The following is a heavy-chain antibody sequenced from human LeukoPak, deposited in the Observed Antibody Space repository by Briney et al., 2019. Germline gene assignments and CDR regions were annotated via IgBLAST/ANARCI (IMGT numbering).Heavy chain of an antibody. V-gene: IGHV5-51*01. CDR2: IYPGDSDT. D-gene: IGHD3-16*02. CDR3: ARALLGELSPHMYHFDY. CDR1: GYSFTSYW. Sequence: GESLEISCKGSGYSFTSYWIGWVRQMPGKGLEWMGIIYPGDSDTRYSPSFQGQVTISADKSISTAYLQWSSLKASDTAMYYCARALLGELSPHMYHFDYWGQGTLVTVSS. J-gene: IGHJ4*02.